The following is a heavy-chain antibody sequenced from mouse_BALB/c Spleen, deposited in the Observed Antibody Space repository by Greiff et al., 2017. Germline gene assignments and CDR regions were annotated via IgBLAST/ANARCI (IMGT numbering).Heavy chain of an antibody. J-gene: IGHJ4*01. Sequence: EVKVVESGGGLVQPGGSRKLSCAASGFTFSSFGMHWVRQAPEKGLEWVAYISSGSSTIYYADTVKGRFTISRDNPKNTLFLQMTSLRSEDTAMYYCARRITTVVAGGAMDYWGQGTSVTVSS. CDR3: ARRITTVVAGGAMDY. CDR1: GFTFSSFG. CDR2: ISSGSSTI. D-gene: IGHD1-1*01. V-gene: IGHV5-17*02.